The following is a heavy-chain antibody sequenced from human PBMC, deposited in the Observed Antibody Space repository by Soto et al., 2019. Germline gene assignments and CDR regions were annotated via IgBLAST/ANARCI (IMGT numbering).Heavy chain of an antibody. J-gene: IGHJ4*02. D-gene: IGHD2-15*01. CDR1: GYSFATYS. Sequence: QVQLLQSGAEVKEPVTSVKVSCKASGYSFATYSISWVRQAPGQGLEWMVWITPYNGDTNYDQKLKGRVTMTTDTSTSTGYMEVRSLRSDDTAVYYCARLAPCSGGTCYSRPLDYWGQGALVIVSS. CDR3: ARLAPCSGGTCYSRPLDY. CDR2: ITPYNGDT. V-gene: IGHV1-18*01.